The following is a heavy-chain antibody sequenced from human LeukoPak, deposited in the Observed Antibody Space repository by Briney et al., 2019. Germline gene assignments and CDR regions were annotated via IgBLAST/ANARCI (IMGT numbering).Heavy chain of an antibody. CDR1: GYTFTGYY. CDR3: ARDPSGSKSKDYGGNSEFDY. J-gene: IGHJ4*02. V-gene: IGHV1-69*13. D-gene: IGHD4-23*01. CDR2: IIPIFGTA. Sequence: GASVKVSCKASGYTFTGYYMHWVRQAPGQGLEWMGGIIPIFGTANYAQKFQGRVTITADESTSTAYMELSSLRSEDTAVYYCARDPSGSKSKDYGGNSEFDYWGQGTLVTVSS.